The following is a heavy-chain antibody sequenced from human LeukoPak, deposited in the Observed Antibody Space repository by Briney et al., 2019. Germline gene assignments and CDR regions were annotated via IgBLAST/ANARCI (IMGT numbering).Heavy chain of an antibody. D-gene: IGHD3-10*01. J-gene: IGHJ2*01. Sequence: GGSLRLSCAASGFTVSNTFMSWVRQAPGKGLEWVSIFYSGGTTYYADSVKGRFTVSRDSSKNTLYLHINNLRAEDTAVYYCARVGDHYHWYIDLWGRGALVTASS. CDR3: ARVGDHYHWYIDL. CDR2: FYSGGTT. V-gene: IGHV3-53*01. CDR1: GFTVSNTF.